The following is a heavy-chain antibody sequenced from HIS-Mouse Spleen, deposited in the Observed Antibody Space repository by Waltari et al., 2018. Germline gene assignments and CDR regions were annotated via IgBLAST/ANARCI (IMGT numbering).Heavy chain of an antibody. J-gene: IGHJ4*02. V-gene: IGHV3-30*18. CDR3: AKVNSGSYYFDY. D-gene: IGHD1-26*01. Sequence: QVQLVESGGGVVQPGRSLSRPCDASGFTFSSYGMPWVRQAPGKGLEWVAVISYDGSNKYYADSVKGRFTISRDNSKNTLYLQMNSLRAEDTAVYYCAKVNSGSYYFDYWGQGTLVTVSS. CDR2: ISYDGSNK. CDR1: GFTFSSYG.